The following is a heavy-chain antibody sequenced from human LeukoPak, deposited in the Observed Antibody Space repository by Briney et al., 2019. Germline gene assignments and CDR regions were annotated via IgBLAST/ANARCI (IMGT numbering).Heavy chain of an antibody. Sequence: SETLSLTCTVSGGSISIYYWNWIRQPAGKGLEWIGRIFTSGITNYNPSLKSRVTMSVDTSKNQFSLNLSSVTAADTAVYYCARRGRITGTRGFAFDIWGQGTMVTVSS. CDR1: GGSISIYY. D-gene: IGHD1-7*01. J-gene: IGHJ3*02. CDR2: IFTSGIT. V-gene: IGHV4-4*07. CDR3: ARRGRITGTRGFAFDI.